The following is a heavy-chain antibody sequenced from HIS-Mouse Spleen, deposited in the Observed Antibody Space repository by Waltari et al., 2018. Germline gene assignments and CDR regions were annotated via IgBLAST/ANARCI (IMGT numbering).Heavy chain of an antibody. CDR3: AHETDGRIRGIAARPGYFDY. Sequence: QITLKESGPTLVKPTQTLTLTCTFSGFSLSTSGVGVGWIRQPPGKALEWLALIYWNDDKRYSPSLKSRLTITKDTSKNQVVLTMTNMDPVDTATYYCAHETDGRIRGIAARPGYFDYWGQGTLVTVSS. CDR2: IYWNDDK. V-gene: IGHV2-5*01. J-gene: IGHJ4*02. CDR1: GFSLSTSGVG. D-gene: IGHD6-6*01.